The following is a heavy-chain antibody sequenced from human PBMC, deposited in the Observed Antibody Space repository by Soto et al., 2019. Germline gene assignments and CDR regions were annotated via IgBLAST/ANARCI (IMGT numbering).Heavy chain of an antibody. Sequence: QVQLVESGGGVVQPGRSLRLSCAASGFTFSSYGMHWVRQAPGKGLEWVAVISYDGSNKYYADSVKGRFTISRDNSKNTLYLQMNSLRAEDTAVYYCAKDLDYGDYGPDYYYYGMDVWGQGITVTVSS. D-gene: IGHD4-17*01. CDR2: ISYDGSNK. V-gene: IGHV3-30*18. CDR1: GFTFSSYG. J-gene: IGHJ6*02. CDR3: AKDLDYGDYGPDYYYYGMDV.